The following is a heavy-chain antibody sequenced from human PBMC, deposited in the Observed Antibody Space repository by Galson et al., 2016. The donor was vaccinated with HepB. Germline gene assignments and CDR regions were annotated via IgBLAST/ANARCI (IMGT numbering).Heavy chain of an antibody. CDR3: ARDPRSASWYKNWPDP. CDR2: INHGGST. Sequence: SETLSLTCAVSGGSFSNYYWSWIRRPPGKGLEWIGEINHGGSTNYNPSLKSRVTISRDTSKNQFSLRLSSVTAADTAVYYCARDPRSASWYKNWPDPWGQGTLVTVSS. V-gene: IGHV4-34*01. CDR1: GGSFSNYY. J-gene: IGHJ5*02. D-gene: IGHD6-13*01.